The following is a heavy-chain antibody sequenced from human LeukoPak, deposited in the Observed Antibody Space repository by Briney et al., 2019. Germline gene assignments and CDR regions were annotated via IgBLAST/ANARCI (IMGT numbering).Heavy chain of an antibody. V-gene: IGHV6-1*01. Sequence: SQTLSLTCAISGDSVSSNSAAWDWIRQSPSRGLEWLGRTYYRSKWYNDYAVSVKSRITINPDTSKNQFSLQLNSVTPEDTAVYYCARDAVEVDYYYYGMDVWGQGTTVTVSS. J-gene: IGHJ6*02. CDR3: ARDAVEVDYYYYGMDV. CDR1: GDSVSSNSAA. CDR2: TYYRSKWYN. D-gene: IGHD2-15*01.